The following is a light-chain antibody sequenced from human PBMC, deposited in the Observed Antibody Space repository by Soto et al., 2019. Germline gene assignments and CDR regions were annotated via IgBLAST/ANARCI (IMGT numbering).Light chain of an antibody. V-gene: IGKV1-39*01. CDR2: AAS. J-gene: IGKJ1*01. Sequence: DIQMTQYPSSLSASVGDRVTITCRASQSIRRYLNWYQQNPGKAPKLQSYAASSLHSGVPSRFGGSGSGTDFTLTISSLQPEDFAIYYCQQSATTPWTFGQGTKVEIK. CDR1: QSIRRY. CDR3: QQSATTPWT.